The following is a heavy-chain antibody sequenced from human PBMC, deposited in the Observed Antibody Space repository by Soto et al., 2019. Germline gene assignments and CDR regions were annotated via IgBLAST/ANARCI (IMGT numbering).Heavy chain of an antibody. Sequence: ASVKVSCKASGYIFTSYGISWMRQAPGQGLEWMGWISAYNGNTNYAQNFQDRVTLTTDTSTTTAYMELRNLRSDETAVYYCARDSSAAGARPFDYWGQGTLVTVS. CDR3: ARDSSAAGARPFDY. CDR1: GYIFTSYG. D-gene: IGHD6-13*01. CDR2: ISAYNGNT. J-gene: IGHJ4*02. V-gene: IGHV1-18*01.